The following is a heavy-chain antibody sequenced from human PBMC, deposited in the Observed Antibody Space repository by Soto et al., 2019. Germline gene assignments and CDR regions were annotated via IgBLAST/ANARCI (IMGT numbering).Heavy chain of an antibody. Sequence: PGGSLRLSCAASGFTFSDYCMSWIGQAPGKGLEWVSYISSSSSYRNYADSVKGRFTNSRDNAKNSLYLQMNSLRAEDTAVYYCARDYPTRYSSGWYITPDAFDIWGQGTMVTVSS. CDR1: GFTFSDYC. J-gene: IGHJ3*02. CDR3: ARDYPTRYSSGWYITPDAFDI. V-gene: IGHV3-11*06. D-gene: IGHD6-19*01. CDR2: ISSSSSYR.